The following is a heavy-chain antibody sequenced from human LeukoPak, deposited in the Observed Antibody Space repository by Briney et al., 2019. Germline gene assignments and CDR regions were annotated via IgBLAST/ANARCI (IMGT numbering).Heavy chain of an antibody. Sequence: GGSLRLSCAASGFTFSSYAMNWVRQAPGKGLEWVSVISGSGANTNYADSVKGRFTISRDNSKNTLYLQMNSLRAEDTAVYYCAKVPYCSGGNCYSYFDYWGRGTLVTVSS. D-gene: IGHD2-15*01. J-gene: IGHJ4*02. CDR1: GFTFSSYA. CDR2: ISGSGANT. V-gene: IGHV3-23*01. CDR3: AKVPYCSGGNCYSYFDY.